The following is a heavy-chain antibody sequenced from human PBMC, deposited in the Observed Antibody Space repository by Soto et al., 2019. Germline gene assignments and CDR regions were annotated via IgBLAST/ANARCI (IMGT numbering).Heavy chain of an antibody. J-gene: IGHJ4*02. CDR2: IYYSGST. V-gene: IGHV4-59*01. Sequence: SETLSLTCTVSGGSFSLNYWSWIRQSPGKGLEWIGYIYYSGSTNYNPSLKSRVTISVDTSKNQFSLKLSSVTAADTAVYYCARRYGGNFDYWGQGTLVTVSS. CDR1: GGSFSLNY. D-gene: IGHD3-16*01. CDR3: ARRYGGNFDY.